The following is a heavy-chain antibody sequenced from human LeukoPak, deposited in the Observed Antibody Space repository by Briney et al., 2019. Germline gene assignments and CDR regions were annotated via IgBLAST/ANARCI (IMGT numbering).Heavy chain of an antibody. J-gene: IGHJ3*02. CDR2: LSGSGDNT. CDR1: GFTFSSYA. Sequence: RGGSLRLSCAASGFTFSSYAMSWVRQAPGKGLEWVSSLSGSGDNTYYADSVKGRFTISRDNSKNTLYLQMNSLRVEDTAVYYCAKDLTVTTRGDALDIWGQATMVTVSS. V-gene: IGHV3-23*01. D-gene: IGHD4-17*01. CDR3: AKDLTVTTRGDALDI.